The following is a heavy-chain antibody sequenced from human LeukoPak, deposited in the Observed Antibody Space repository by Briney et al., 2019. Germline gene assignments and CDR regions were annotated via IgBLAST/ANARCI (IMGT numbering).Heavy chain of an antibody. D-gene: IGHD6-19*01. Sequence: SETLSLTCAVYGGSFSGYYWSWIRQPPGKGLEWIGEINHSGSTNYNPSLKSRVTISVDTSKNQFSLKLSSVTAADTAVYYCARRSSGWTTQVDYWGQGTLVTVSS. CDR1: GGSFSGYY. V-gene: IGHV4-34*01. J-gene: IGHJ4*02. CDR2: INHSGST. CDR3: ARRSSGWTTQVDY.